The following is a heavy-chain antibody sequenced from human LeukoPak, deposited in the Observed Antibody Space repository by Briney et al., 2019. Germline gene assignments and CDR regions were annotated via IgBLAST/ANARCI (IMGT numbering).Heavy chain of an antibody. CDR2: ISAYNGNT. J-gene: IGHJ6*02. CDR3: ATSPTENKIRSYYYGMDV. Sequence: ASVKVSCKASGYTFTSYGISWVRQAPGQGLEWMGWISAYNGNTNYAQKFQGRVTITADKSTSTAYMELSSLRSEDTAVYYCATSPTENKIRSYYYGMDVWGQGTTVTVSS. CDR1: GYTFTSYG. V-gene: IGHV1-18*01. D-gene: IGHD1-1*01.